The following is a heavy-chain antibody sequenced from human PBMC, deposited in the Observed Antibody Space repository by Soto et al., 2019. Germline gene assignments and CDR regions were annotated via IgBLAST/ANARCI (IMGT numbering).Heavy chain of an antibody. D-gene: IGHD5-12*01. CDR2: IYYSGNT. V-gene: IGHV4-59*01. J-gene: IGHJ4*02. CDR1: GGSISYYY. Sequence: SETLSLTCTXSGGSISYYYWGWLRQPPGKGLEWIGSIYYSGNTHYNPSLKSRVTISVDTSMNQFSLNLDSVTAVDSAVYYCVRGGYVHAFDYWGQGALVTVSS. CDR3: VRGGYVHAFDY.